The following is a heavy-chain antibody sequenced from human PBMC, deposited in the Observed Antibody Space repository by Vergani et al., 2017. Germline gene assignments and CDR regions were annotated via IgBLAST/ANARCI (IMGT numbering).Heavy chain of an antibody. CDR1: GYTFTSYG. CDR2: ISAYNGNT. V-gene: IGHV1-18*01. Sequence: QVQLVQSGAEVKKPGASVKVSCKASGYTFTSYGISWVRQAPGQGLEWMGWISAYNGNTNYAQKLQGRVTMTTDTSTSTAYRELRSLRSEDTAVYYCARETKQQLVPAIDYWREGTLVTVSS. CDR3: ARETKQQLVPAIDY. J-gene: IGHJ4*02. D-gene: IGHD6-13*01.